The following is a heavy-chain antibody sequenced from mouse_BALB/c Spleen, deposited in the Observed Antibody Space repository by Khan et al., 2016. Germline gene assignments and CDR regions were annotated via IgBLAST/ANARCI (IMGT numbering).Heavy chain of an antibody. D-gene: IGHD2-4*01. CDR3: ARSPDDYDVGFAY. V-gene: IGHV14-3*02. CDR1: GFNIKDTY. CDR2: IDPANGNT. Sequence: EVELVESGAELVKPGASVKLSCTASGFNIKDTYMHWVKQRPEQGLEWIGRIDPANGNTKNDPKFQGKAIIKEDTPSNTDLRMLSSLTSEDTADYYCARSPDDYDVGFAYWGQGTMVTVSA. J-gene: IGHJ3*01.